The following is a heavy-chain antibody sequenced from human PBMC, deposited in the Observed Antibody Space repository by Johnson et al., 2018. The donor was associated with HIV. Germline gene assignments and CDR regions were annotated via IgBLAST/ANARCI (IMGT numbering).Heavy chain of an antibody. J-gene: IGHJ3*02. V-gene: IGHV3-23*04. CDR1: RFTVSCNE. CDR3: AKSVVVAAAGAFDI. D-gene: IGHD2-15*01. Sequence: VQLVESRGVLVQPGGSLRLSCAASRFTVSCNEMTWVRQAPGKGLEWVSSISGSGGSTYYADSVTGRFTISRDNSKNTLYLQINSLRAEDTAVYYCAKSVVVAAAGAFDIWGQGTMVTVSS. CDR2: ISGSGGST.